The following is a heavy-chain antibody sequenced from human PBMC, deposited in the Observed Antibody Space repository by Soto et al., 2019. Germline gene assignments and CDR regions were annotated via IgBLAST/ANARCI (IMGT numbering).Heavy chain of an antibody. CDR3: XRASKIAARYYYYGMDV. CDR1: GFTFSSYS. J-gene: IGHJ6*02. CDR2: ISSSSSYI. V-gene: IGHV3-21*01. Sequence: PGGSLRLSCAASGFTFSSYSMNWVRQAPGKGLEWVSSISSSSSYIYYADSVKGRFTISRDNAKNSLYLQMNSLRAEDTAVYYCXRASKIAARYYYYGMDVWGQGTTVTVSS. D-gene: IGHD6-6*01.